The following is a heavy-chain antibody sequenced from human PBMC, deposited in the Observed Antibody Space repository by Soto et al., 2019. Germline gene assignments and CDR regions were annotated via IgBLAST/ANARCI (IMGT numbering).Heavy chain of an antibody. V-gene: IGHV4-31*11. CDR2: IYYSGST. D-gene: IGHD5-18*01. J-gene: IGHJ4*02. CDR3: ARRARNRRGYPIDS. CDR1: GGSIRSDGSY. Sequence: QVQLQESGPGLVKPSQTLSLTCAVSGGSIRSDGSYWTWIRQLPGGGLEWIGYIYYSGSTSYNPSLESRASISVDSSENQFSLRLTSVTAADTAVYYCARRARNRRGYPIDSWGQGTLVTVSS.